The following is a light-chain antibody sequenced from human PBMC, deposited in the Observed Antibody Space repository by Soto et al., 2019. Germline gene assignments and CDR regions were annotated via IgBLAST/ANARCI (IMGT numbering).Light chain of an antibody. CDR2: AAS. V-gene: IGKV1-39*01. Sequence: DVQMTQSPSSLSASVGDRVTITCRASQNISSYLNWYQQKPGKAPNLLIYAASSLQSGVPSRFSGSGSGTDFTLTISSLQPEDFATYYCQQNYSTPYTFGRGTKVEIK. CDR3: QQNYSTPYT. CDR1: QNISSY. J-gene: IGKJ4*01.